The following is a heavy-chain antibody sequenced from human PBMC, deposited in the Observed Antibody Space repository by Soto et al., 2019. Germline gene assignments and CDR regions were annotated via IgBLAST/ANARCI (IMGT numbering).Heavy chain of an antibody. D-gene: IGHD3-10*02. Sequence: PVESLKISCNASGYKIDTYWIAWVRQMSWKGLEWMRILYPGDSDTRYSPSFEGQVTISADKSISTAYLQWSSLKASDTAMYYCARYIPGDFTMDVWGQGTTVTVSS. V-gene: IGHV5-51*01. CDR1: GYKIDTYW. CDR3: ARYIPGDFTMDV. CDR2: LYPGDSDT. J-gene: IGHJ6*02.